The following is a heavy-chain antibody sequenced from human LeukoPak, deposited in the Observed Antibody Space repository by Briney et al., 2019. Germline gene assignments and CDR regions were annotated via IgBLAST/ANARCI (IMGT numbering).Heavy chain of an antibody. V-gene: IGHV3-7*01. CDR2: IKQEGSET. J-gene: IGHJ4*02. CDR3: ARGGQYSGYYYFDY. Sequence: GGSLRLSCAASEFTFSNYWMSWVRQAPGKGLEWVANIKQEGSETYSVDSVKGRSTISRDNAKNSLYLQMNSLRAEDTAVYYCARGGQYSGYYYFDYWGQGTLVTVSS. D-gene: IGHD3-22*01. CDR1: EFTFSNYW.